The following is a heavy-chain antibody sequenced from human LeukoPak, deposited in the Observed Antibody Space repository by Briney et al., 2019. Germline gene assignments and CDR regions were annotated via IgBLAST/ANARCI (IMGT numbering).Heavy chain of an antibody. D-gene: IGHD3-10*01. V-gene: IGHV4-39*01. CDR2: MYYSGTT. CDR1: GGSITRTSFY. CDR3: ARRVRVGFREGSFDY. Sequence: SETLSLTCTVSGGSITRTSFYWGWIRQPPGKGLEWIGNMYYSGTTYYNPSPKSRVAISVDTSKNQFSLKLTSVTAADTALYYCARRVRVGFREGSFDYWGQGTLVTVSS. J-gene: IGHJ4*02.